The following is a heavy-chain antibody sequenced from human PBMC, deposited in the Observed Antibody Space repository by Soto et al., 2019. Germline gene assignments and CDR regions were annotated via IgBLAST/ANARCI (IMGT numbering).Heavy chain of an antibody. D-gene: IGHD3-16*01. V-gene: IGHV1-2*06. Sequence: SGEDWFKASGSLLTAYYIHWARQAPGQGLEWIGLINPNSGTTTYAQKFRGRVTVTSATSTGTVYMELSSLTSADTAVYYCASPDYDSGAPLFYYALDVWGPGTTVTVS. CDR2: INPNSGTT. CDR1: GSLLTAYY. J-gene: IGHJ6*02. CDR3: ASPDYDSGAPLFYYALDV.